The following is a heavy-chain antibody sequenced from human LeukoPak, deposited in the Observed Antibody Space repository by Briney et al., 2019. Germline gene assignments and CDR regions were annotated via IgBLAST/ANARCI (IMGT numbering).Heavy chain of an antibody. CDR3: VKDLSYESSGYVFDY. CDR1: GFTFEDYT. V-gene: IGHV3-43*01. Sequence: GGSLRLSCAASGFTFEDYTMHWVRQAPGKTLEWVSLISWDGTPYYRDSVKGRFSISRDNSKNSLYLQMGTLRSEDTAFYYCVKDLSYESSGYVFDYWGQGTLVTVSS. J-gene: IGHJ4*02. D-gene: IGHD3-22*01. CDR2: ISWDGTP.